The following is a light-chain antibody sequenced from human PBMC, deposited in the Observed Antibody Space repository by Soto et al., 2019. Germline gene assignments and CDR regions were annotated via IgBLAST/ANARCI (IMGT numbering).Light chain of an antibody. V-gene: IGKV1-39*01. CDR1: QSVDSY. CDR2: GAS. Sequence: DIQMTQSPSSLSASVGDRVTITCRASQSVDSYLNWYQQKPPKAPNLLIYGASSLQSGVPSRFSGSGSGTDFTLTIGSLQPEDFGTYYCQQSYSSPYTFGQGTKLEIK. J-gene: IGKJ2*01. CDR3: QQSYSSPYT.